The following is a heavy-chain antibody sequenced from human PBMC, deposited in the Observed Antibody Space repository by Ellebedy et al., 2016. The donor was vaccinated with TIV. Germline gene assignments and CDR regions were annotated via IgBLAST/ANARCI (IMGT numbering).Heavy chain of an antibody. CDR1: GGSVSSGSSY. CDR2: INHSGST. V-gene: IGHV4-39*07. D-gene: IGHD3-10*01. J-gene: IGHJ4*02. CDR3: ARRGFDY. Sequence: SETLSLXXTVSGGSVSSGSSYWSWIRQPPGKGLEWIGEINHSGSTNYNPSLKSRVTISVDTSKNQFSLKLSSVTAADTAVYYCARRGFDYWGQGTLVTVSS.